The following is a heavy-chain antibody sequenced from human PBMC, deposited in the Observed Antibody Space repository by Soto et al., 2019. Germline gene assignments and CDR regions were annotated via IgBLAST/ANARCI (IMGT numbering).Heavy chain of an antibody. CDR2: IIPIFGTA. CDR1: GGTFSSYA. Sequence: SSVKVSCKASGGTFSSYAISWVRQAPGQGLEWMGGIIPIFGTANYAQKFQGRVTITADESTSTAYMELSSLRSEDTAVYYCARDQDDILTGSPEAYYYCGMDVWGQGTTGTVSS. J-gene: IGHJ6*02. CDR3: ARDQDDILTGSPEAYYYCGMDV. V-gene: IGHV1-69*13. D-gene: IGHD3-9*01.